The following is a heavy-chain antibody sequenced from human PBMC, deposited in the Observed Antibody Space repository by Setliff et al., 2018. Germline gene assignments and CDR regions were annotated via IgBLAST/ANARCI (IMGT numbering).Heavy chain of an antibody. Sequence: SETLSLTCTVSGGSISSGGYYWSWIRQHPGKGLEWIGHIYYSGSTYYNPSLKSRVTISVDTSKNKFSLKLSSVTAADTAVYYCARVPRFTDTRNAFDIWGQGTMVTVSS. J-gene: IGHJ3*02. D-gene: IGHD5-18*01. CDR3: ARVPRFTDTRNAFDI. V-gene: IGHV4-31*03. CDR1: GGSISSGGYY. CDR2: IYYSGST.